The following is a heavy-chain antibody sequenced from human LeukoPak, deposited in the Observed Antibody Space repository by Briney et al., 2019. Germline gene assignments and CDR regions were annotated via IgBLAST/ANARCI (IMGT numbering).Heavy chain of an antibody. CDR3: ARASTSWYTGDRYYFDY. CDR2: MNPNSGNR. D-gene: IGHD6-13*01. J-gene: IGHJ4*02. V-gene: IGHV1-8*01. Sequence: ASVKVSCKASASTFTSYDTNWVRQATGQGLEWMGWMNPNSGNRGYAQKFQGRVTMTSNTSISTAYMELSSLRSEDTAVYYCARASTSWYTGDRYYFDYWGQGTLVTVSS. CDR1: ASTFTSYD.